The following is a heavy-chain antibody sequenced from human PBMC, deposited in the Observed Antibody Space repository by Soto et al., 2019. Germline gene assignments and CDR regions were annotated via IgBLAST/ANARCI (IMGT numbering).Heavy chain of an antibody. CDR2: IHYSGSA. CDR3: ARMKQLAPKRNAFDI. Sequence: SWTLSLSCTFSGGSINSYFWTWIRQSPGKGLQWIGYIHYSGSANYNPSLKTRVTMSVXXXKXXXXLSLTSXTAAXTAVYYCARMKQLAPKRNAFDIWGQGTMVT. V-gene: IGHV4-59*01. J-gene: IGHJ3*02. D-gene: IGHD1-1*01. CDR1: GGSINSYF.